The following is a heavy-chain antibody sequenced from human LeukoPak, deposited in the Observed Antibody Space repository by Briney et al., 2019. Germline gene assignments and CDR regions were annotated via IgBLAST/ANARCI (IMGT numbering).Heavy chain of an antibody. V-gene: IGHV4-4*07. CDR3: ARDHYRRRFDP. CDR2: IYPRGST. D-gene: IGHD1-26*01. Sequence: SETLSLTCTVSGGSISSYYWSWIRQPAGKGLEWIGRIYPRGSTNYNPSLKSRVTMSVDTSKNQFSLKLSSVTAADTAVYYCARDHYRRRFDPWGQGTLVTVSS. J-gene: IGHJ5*02. CDR1: GGSISSYY.